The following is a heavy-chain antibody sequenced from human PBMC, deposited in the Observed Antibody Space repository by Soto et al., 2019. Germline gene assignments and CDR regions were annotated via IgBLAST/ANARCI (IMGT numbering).Heavy chain of an antibody. CDR3: ARPLLATADYDYGMDV. CDR2: ISHSGNT. J-gene: IGHJ6*02. V-gene: IGHV4-39*01. CDR1: GGSISSSNFY. Sequence: PSETLSLTCTVSGGSISSSNFYWAWIRQPPGKGLEWIGSISHSGNTYYNPSLKSRVTVSIDTSKSQFSLNLTSVTAADTAVYYCARPLLATADYDYGMDVWGQGTSVTVSS. D-gene: IGHD5-12*01.